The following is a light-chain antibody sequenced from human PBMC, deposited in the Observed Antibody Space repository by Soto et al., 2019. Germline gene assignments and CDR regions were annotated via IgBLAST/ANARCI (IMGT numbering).Light chain of an antibody. V-gene: IGLV2-23*01. J-gene: IGLJ3*02. CDR2: EGN. CDR1: SSDVGSYNL. Sequence: QSALTQPASVSGSPGQSITMSCAGASSDVGSYNLVSWYQQYPGKAPKLIIYEGNKRPSGVSNRFSGSGSGNTASLTISGLQAEDAADYYCCSYTGSSTSFGGETKVTVL. CDR3: CSYTGSSTS.